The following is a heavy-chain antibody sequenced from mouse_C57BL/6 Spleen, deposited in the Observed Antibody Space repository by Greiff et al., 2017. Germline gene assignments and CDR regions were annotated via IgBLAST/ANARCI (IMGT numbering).Heavy chain of an antibody. J-gene: IGHJ3*01. V-gene: IGHV1-4*01. D-gene: IGHD4-1*01. CDR3: ARMVELGPWFAY. CDR2: INPSSGYT. Sequence: QVQLKQSGAELARPGASVKMSCKASGYTFTSYTMHWVKQRPGQGLEWIGYINPSSGYTKYNQKFKDKATLTADKSSSTAYMPLSSLTSEHSAVYYCARMVELGPWFAYWGQGTLVTVSA. CDR1: GYTFTSYT.